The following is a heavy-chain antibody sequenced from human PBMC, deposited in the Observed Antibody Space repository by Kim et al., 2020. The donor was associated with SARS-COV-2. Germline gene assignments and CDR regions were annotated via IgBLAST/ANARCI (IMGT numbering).Heavy chain of an antibody. CDR2: ISNNGGIT. CDR3: VKGSEYYYDSSGYYSNEYGDDS. V-gene: IGHV3-64D*09. J-gene: IGHJ4*02. CDR1: GFTFSSYA. Sequence: GGSLRLSCSASGFTFSSYAMHWVRQAPGKGLEYVSAISNNGGITYYADSVKGRFTISRDNSKNTLYLQMSSLRAEDTAVYYCVKGSEYYYDSSGYYSNEYGDDSWGQGTLVTVSS. D-gene: IGHD3-22*01.